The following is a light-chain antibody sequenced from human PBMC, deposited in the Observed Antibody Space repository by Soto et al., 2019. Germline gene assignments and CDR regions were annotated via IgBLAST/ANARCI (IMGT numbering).Light chain of an antibody. CDR1: QSVSSSY. Sequence: EIVLTQSPGTLSLSPGERATISCRASQSVSSSYLAWYQQQPDQAPRLLIYGASSRAAGIPDSFSGSGSGTDFTLTISRLEPEDFAEYYCQHYGSLLTFGGGTKVEIK. J-gene: IGKJ4*01. V-gene: IGKV3-20*01. CDR2: GAS. CDR3: QHYGSLLT.